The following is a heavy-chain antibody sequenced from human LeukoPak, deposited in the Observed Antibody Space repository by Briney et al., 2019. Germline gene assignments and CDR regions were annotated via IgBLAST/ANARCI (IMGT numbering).Heavy chain of an antibody. D-gene: IGHD3-10*01. J-gene: IGHJ4*02. CDR2: ISGSGGST. Sequence: PGGSLRLSCAASGFTFSSYAMSWVRQAPGKGLEWVSGISGSGGSTYYVDSVKGRFTLSRDNSKNTLYLQMNSLRPEDTAVYYCAKDRISMVRSSDIDNWGQGTLVTVSS. CDR1: GFTFSSYA. CDR3: AKDRISMVRSSDIDN. V-gene: IGHV3-23*01.